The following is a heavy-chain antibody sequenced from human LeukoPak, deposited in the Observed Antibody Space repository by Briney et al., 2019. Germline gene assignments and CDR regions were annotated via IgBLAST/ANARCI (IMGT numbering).Heavy chain of an antibody. CDR2: IYYSGST. CDR1: GGSISSYY. CDR3: ARGASSGWLYFDY. J-gene: IGHJ4*02. V-gene: IGHV4-59*01. D-gene: IGHD6-19*01. Sequence: PSETLSLTCTVSGGSISSYYWSWIRQPPGKGLEWIGYIYYSGSTNYNPSLKSRVTISVDTSKNQFSLKLSSVTAADTAVYYCARGASSGWLYFDYWGQGTLVTVSS.